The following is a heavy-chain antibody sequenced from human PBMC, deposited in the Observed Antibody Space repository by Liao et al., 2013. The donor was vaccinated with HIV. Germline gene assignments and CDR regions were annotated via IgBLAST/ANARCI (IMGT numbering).Heavy chain of an antibody. CDR1: GGSIRSVSFY. V-gene: IGHV4-61*02. Sequence: QVQLQESGPGLVKPSQTLSLTCTVSGGSIRSVSFYWSWIRQPAGKGLEWIGRIYTSGSTNYNPSLKSRVTISVDTSKNQFSLKLSSVTAADTAVYYCARDREWAIDSWGQGQWSPSLQ. CDR3: ARDREWAIDS. J-gene: IGHJ3*01. CDR2: IYTSGST. D-gene: IGHD3-3*01.